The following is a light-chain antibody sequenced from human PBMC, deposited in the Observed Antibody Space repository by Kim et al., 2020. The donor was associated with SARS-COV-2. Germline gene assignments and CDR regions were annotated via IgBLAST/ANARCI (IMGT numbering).Light chain of an antibody. J-gene: IGKJ2*01. V-gene: IGKV4-1*01. CDR3: QQYYSTLYT. CDR1: HSVLYNSNNKNY. Sequence: RATINCKSSHSVLYNSNNKNYLAWYQQKPGQPPKLLIYWASTRESGVPDRFSGSGSGTDFTLTISSLQAEDVAVYYCQQYYSTLYTFGQGTKLEI. CDR2: WAS.